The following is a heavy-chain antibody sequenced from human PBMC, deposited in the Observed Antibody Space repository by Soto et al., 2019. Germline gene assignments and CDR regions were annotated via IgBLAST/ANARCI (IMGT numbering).Heavy chain of an antibody. J-gene: IGHJ4*02. CDR2: ISYDGSNK. CDR1: GFTFSSYG. V-gene: IGHV3-30*18. CDR3: AKTRQIAAAGTFDY. D-gene: IGHD6-13*01. Sequence: GGSLRLSCAASGFTFSSYGMHWVRQAPGKGLEWVAVISYDGSNKYYADSVKGRFTISRDNSKNTLYLQMNSLRAEDTAVYYCAKTRQIAAAGTFDYWGQGTLVTVSS.